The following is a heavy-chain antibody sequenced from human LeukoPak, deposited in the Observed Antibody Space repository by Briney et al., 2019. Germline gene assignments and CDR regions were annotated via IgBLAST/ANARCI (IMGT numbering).Heavy chain of an antibody. CDR2: IWYDGVNK. D-gene: IGHD5-12*01. V-gene: IGHV3-33*01. J-gene: IGHJ4*02. CDR1: GFSFSNYG. Sequence: QPGRSLRLSCAASGFSFSNYGMHWVRQAPGKGLEWVAVIWYDGVNKYYADSVKGRFTISRDMPKNTLYLQMNSLRAEDTAVYYCAREGIVATLDYWGQGTLATVSS. CDR3: AREGIVATLDY.